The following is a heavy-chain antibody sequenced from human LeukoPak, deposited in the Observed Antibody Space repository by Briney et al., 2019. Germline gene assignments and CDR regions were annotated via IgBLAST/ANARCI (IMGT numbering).Heavy chain of an antibody. J-gene: IGHJ5*02. CDR2: IYYSGST. Sequence: PSETLSLTCTVSGGSISSYYWSWIRQPPGKGLEWIGYIYYSGSTNYNPSLKSRVTISVDTSKNQFSLRLSSVTAADTAVYYCARDNLLWFGELGGFDPWGQGTLVTVSS. CDR1: GGSISSYY. CDR3: ARDNLLWFGELGGFDP. D-gene: IGHD3-10*01. V-gene: IGHV4-59*01.